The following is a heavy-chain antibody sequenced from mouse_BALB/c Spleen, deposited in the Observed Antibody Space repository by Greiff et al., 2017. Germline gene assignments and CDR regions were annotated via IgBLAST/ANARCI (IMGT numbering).Heavy chain of an antibody. CDR3: ARSYYYGSSGYAMDY. CDR2: ISYSGST. D-gene: IGHD1-1*01. Sequence: EVQGVESGPGLVKPSQSLSLTCTVTGYSITSDYAWNWIRQFPGTKLEWMGYISYSGSTSYNPSLKSRISITRDTSKNQFFLQLNSVTTEDTATYYCARSYYYGSSGYAMDYWGQGTSVTVSS. CDR1: GYSITSDYA. J-gene: IGHJ4*01. V-gene: IGHV3-2*02.